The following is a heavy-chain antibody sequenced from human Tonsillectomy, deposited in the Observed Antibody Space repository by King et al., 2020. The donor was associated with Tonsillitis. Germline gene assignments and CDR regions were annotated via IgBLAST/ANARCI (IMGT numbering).Heavy chain of an antibody. CDR1: GFTFDDYT. CDR2: ISWDGGST. Sequence: VQLQESGGVVVQPGGSLRLSCTASGFTFDDYTMHWVRQAPGKGLEWVSLISWDGGSTCYADSVKGRFTISRDNSKNSLYLQMNSLRTEDTALYYCAKALPRIAAAGSLDYWGQGTLVTVSS. D-gene: IGHD6-13*01. V-gene: IGHV3-43*01. CDR3: AKALPRIAAAGSLDY. J-gene: IGHJ4*02.